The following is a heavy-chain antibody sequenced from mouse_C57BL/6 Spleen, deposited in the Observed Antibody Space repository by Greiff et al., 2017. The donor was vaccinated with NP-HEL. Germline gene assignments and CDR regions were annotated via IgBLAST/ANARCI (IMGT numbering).Heavy chain of an antibody. J-gene: IGHJ4*01. CDR2: IDPSDSYT. CDR3: ARGGIYSFYAMDY. V-gene: IGHV1-50*01. CDR1: GYTFTSYW. D-gene: IGHD2-1*01. Sequence: QVQLQQPGAELVKPGASVKLSCKASGYTFTSYWMQWVKQRPGQGLEWIGEIDPSDSYTNYNQKFKGKATLTVDTSSSTAYMQLSSLTSEDSAVYYCARGGIYSFYAMDYWGQGTSVTVSS.